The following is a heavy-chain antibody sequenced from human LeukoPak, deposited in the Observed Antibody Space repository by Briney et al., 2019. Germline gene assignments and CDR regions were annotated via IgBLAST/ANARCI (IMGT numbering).Heavy chain of an antibody. V-gene: IGHV3-66*04. CDR1: GITVNTNY. CDR3: ARLHYDVLTGPFDY. D-gene: IGHD3-9*01. Sequence: GGSLRLSCAASGITVNTNYMSWVRQAPGKGLEWVSIIYSGGATFYADSVKGRFTISRESSKNTLWLEMNSLRVEDTAVYYCARLHYDVLTGPFDYWGQGTLVTVSS. CDR2: IYSGGAT. J-gene: IGHJ4*02.